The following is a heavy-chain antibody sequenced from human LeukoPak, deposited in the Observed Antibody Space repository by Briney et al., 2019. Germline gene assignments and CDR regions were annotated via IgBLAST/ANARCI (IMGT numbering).Heavy chain of an antibody. CDR3: ARSHDHAELAGYFQH. V-gene: IGHV4-39*01. Sequence: SETLSLTCAVSGGSISSNSYYWGWIRQPPGKGLEWIGSIYYSGSTYYNPSLKSRVTISVDTSKNQFSLKLSSVTAADTAVYYCARSHDHAELAGYFQHWGQGTLVTVSS. CDR1: GGSISSNSYY. CDR2: IYYSGST. D-gene: IGHD6-13*01. J-gene: IGHJ1*01.